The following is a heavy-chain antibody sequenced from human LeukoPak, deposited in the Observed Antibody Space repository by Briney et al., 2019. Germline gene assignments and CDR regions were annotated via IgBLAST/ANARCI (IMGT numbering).Heavy chain of an antibody. V-gene: IGHV4-4*07. Sequence: SETLSLTCTVSGYSISSDHYWSWIRQPAGKGLEWIGRIYTSGSTNYNPSLKSRVTMSVDTSKNQFSLKLSSVTAADTAVYYCARDQYYYDSSGYLFDYWGQGTLVTVSS. CDR1: GYSISSDHY. J-gene: IGHJ4*02. D-gene: IGHD3-22*01. CDR2: IYTSGST. CDR3: ARDQYYYDSSGYLFDY.